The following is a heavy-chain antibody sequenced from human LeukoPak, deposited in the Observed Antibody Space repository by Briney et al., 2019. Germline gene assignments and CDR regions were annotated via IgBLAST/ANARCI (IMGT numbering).Heavy chain of an antibody. CDR1: GYTFTSYA. D-gene: IGHD1-7*01. CDR2: INTNTGNP. CDR3: ARTGTTPMSFRPTPYYFDY. J-gene: IGHJ4*02. Sequence: ASVMVSCKASGYTFTSYAMNWVRQAPGQGLEWMGWINTNTGNPTYAQGFTGRFVFSLDTSVSTAYLQISSLKAEDTAVYYCARTGTTPMSFRPTPYYFDYWGQGTLVTVSS. V-gene: IGHV7-4-1*02.